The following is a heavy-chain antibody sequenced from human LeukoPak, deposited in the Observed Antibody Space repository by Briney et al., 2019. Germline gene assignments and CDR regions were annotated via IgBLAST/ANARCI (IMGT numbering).Heavy chain of an antibody. J-gene: IGHJ6*04. D-gene: IGHD3-10*01. CDR1: GFTFSNAW. V-gene: IGHV4-34*01. Sequence: GSLRLSCAASGFTFSNAWMSWILQPPGKGLEWIGEINHSGSTNYNPSLKSRVTISVDTSKNQFSLKLSSVTAADTAVYYCARGRRPPMFRDYYGMDVWGKGTTVTVSS. CDR3: ARGRRPPMFRDYYGMDV. CDR2: INHSGST.